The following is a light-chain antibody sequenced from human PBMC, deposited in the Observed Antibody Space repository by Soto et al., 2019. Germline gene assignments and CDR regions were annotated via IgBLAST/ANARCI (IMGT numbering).Light chain of an antibody. CDR1: QSVSSTY. J-gene: IGKJ4*01. CDR2: GAS. V-gene: IGKV3-20*01. CDR3: QHYGSLVLT. Sequence: EIVLTQSPGTLSLSPGERATLSCRASQSVSSTYLAWYQQKPGQAPRLLIYGASSRATGIPDMFSGSGSGTDFTLTISRLEPEAFAVYYCQHYGSLVLTFGGGTKVEIK.